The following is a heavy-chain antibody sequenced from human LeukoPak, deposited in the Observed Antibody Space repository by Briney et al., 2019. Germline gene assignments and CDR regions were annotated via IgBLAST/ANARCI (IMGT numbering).Heavy chain of an antibody. CDR1: GYSISSGYY. CDR3: ARASNGDYYLGY. J-gene: IGHJ4*02. V-gene: IGHV4-38-2*02. Sequence: SETLSLTCTVSGYSISSGYYWGWIRQPPGKGLEWIGSIYHSGSTYYNPSLKSRVTISVDTSKNQFSLKLSSVTAADTAVYYCARASNGDYYLGYWGQGTLVTVSS. CDR2: IYHSGST. D-gene: IGHD4-17*01.